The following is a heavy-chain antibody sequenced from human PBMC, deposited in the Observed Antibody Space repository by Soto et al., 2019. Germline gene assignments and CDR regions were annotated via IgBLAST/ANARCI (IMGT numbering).Heavy chain of an antibody. CDR1: GFTFSSYS. D-gene: IGHD3-22*01. CDR2: ISNNRSNK. CDR3: ARGAYYDTSGLYYFDY. J-gene: IGHJ4*02. V-gene: IGHV3-33*08. Sequence: GESLKISCAASGFTFSSYSMNWVRQAPGKGLEWVSFISNNRSNKYYADSVKGRFTISRDNSENTLYLQMNSLRAEDSAVYNCARGAYYDTSGLYYFDYWGQGTLVTVSS.